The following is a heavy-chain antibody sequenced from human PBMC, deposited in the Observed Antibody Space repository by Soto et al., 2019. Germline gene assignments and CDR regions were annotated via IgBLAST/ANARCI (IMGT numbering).Heavy chain of an antibody. V-gene: IGHV1-18*01. CDR1: GYIFVNYG. D-gene: IGHD3-16*01. CDR2: ISHYTGNT. CDR3: VMVDNYVTPTPQDV. J-gene: IGHJ6*02. Sequence: QVQLVQSGDEVKKPGASVKVSCKASGYIFVNYGIAWVRQAPGQGLEWMGWISHYTGNTHSATKVQGRLTMTTDTSTSTAYMDLWSLTSDDTAVYYCVMVDNYVTPTPQDVWGQGTTVTVSS.